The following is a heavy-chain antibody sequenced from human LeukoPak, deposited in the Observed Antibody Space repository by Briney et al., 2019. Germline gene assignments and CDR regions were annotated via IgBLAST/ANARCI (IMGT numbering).Heavy chain of an antibody. CDR1: GFTFGDHA. J-gene: IGHJ5*02. CDR2: IRSKAYGGTT. V-gene: IGHV3-49*04. CDR3: TRACSSTSCPASGFDP. Sequence: GRSLRLSCTASGFTFGDHAMSWVRQAPGQGLEWVGFIRSKAYGGTTEDAASVRGRFTISRDDSKSIAYLQMNSLKTEDTAVYYCTRACSSTSCPASGFDPWGQGTLVTVSS. D-gene: IGHD2-2*01.